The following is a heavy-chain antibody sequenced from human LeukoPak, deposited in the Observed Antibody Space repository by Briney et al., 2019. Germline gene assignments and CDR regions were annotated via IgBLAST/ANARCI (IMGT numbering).Heavy chain of an antibody. D-gene: IGHD1-1*01. J-gene: IGHJ4*02. CDR1: GFPFNNNA. V-gene: IGHV3-23*01. Sequence: GSLKPPLAGPGFPFNNNALSWVPQAPGKGLEWGPAISTSGGNTYYADSVRGRFTISRDNSKNTLYLQMNTLRAEDTAVYYCATTKQARRYFDYWGQGTLATVSS. CDR2: ISTSGGNT. CDR3: ATTKQARRYFDY.